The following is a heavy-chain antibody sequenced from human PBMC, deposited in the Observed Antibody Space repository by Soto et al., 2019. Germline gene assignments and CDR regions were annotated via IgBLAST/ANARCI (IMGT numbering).Heavy chain of an antibody. CDR1: GGSISPYY. CDR3: ARKGAAASYAHYYMDV. J-gene: IGHJ6*03. CDR2: VYYSGNT. Sequence: QVQLQESGPGLVKPSETLSLTCTVSGGSISPYYWSWLRQPPGKGLEWIGYVYYSGNTNYNPSLESRVNISADTSRNRFSLNLTSATAADTAVYYCARKGAAASYAHYYMDVWGRGTAVTVSS. D-gene: IGHD6-13*01. V-gene: IGHV4-59*01.